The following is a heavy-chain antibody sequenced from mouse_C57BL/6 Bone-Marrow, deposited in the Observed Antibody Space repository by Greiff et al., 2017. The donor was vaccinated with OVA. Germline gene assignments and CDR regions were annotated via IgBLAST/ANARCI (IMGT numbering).Heavy chain of an antibody. CDR1: GFTFSSYA. Sequence: EVKLQESGGGLVKPGGSLKLSCAASGFTFSSYAMSWVRQTPEKRLEWVATISDGGSYTYYPDNVKGRFTISRDNAKNNLYLQMSHLKSEDTAMYYCARDRGYDGYYVFAYWGQGTLVTVSA. CDR3: ARDRGYDGYYVFAY. J-gene: IGHJ3*01. D-gene: IGHD2-3*01. CDR2: ISDGGSYT. V-gene: IGHV5-4*01.